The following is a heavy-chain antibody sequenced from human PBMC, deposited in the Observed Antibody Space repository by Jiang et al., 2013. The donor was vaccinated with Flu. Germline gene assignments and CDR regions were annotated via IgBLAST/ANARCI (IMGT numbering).Heavy chain of an antibody. V-gene: IGHV6-1*01. J-gene: IGHJ4*02. Sequence: SQTLSLTCAISGDSVSSTSAAWNLIRQSPSRGLEWLGRTYYRSKWYNDYAVSVKSRITINPDTSKNQFSLQLNSVTPEDTAVYYCARDSSSLRMDFDYWGQGTLVTVSS. CDR1: GDSVSSTSAA. CDR3: ARDSSSLRMDFDY. CDR2: TYYRSKWYN. D-gene: IGHD6-13*01.